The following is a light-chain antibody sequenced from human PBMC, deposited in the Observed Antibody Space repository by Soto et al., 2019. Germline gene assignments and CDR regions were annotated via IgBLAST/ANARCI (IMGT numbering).Light chain of an antibody. CDR1: SSDIGGHHF. CDR3: SSYTSSSLYV. CDR2: EVT. V-gene: IGLV2-14*01. Sequence: QSVLTQPASVSGSPGQSITISCTGASSDIGGHHFVSWYQQQSGKAPKLVIYEVTDRPSGVSDRFSGSKSGNTGSLTISGLQPEDEADYYCSSYTSSSLYVFGTGTKVTVL. J-gene: IGLJ1*01.